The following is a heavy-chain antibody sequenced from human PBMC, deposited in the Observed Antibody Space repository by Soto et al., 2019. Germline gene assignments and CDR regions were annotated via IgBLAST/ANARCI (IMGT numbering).Heavy chain of an antibody. Sequence: VQLVESGGGVVKPGRSLRLSCAASGFTFSAYAMHWVRQPPGKGLEWVAVVSQDGRHTHYADSVKGRFTISRDSSKNTVSLEMTSLRAEDTAVYYCAKGGRQWLVTSDFNYWGQGALVTVSS. J-gene: IGHJ4*02. D-gene: IGHD6-19*01. CDR1: GFTFSAYA. CDR3: AKGGRQWLVTSDFNY. V-gene: IGHV3-30*18. CDR2: VSQDGRHT.